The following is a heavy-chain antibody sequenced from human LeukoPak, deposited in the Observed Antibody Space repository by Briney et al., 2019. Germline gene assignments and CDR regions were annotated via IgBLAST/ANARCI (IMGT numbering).Heavy chain of an antibody. V-gene: IGHV3-30*18. Sequence: GGSLRLSCAASGFTFSSYGMHWVRQAPGKGLEWVAVISYDGSNKYYADSVKGRFTISRDNSKNTLYLQMNSLRAEDTAVYYCAKDLRDSSGCLDYWGQGTLVTVSS. D-gene: IGHD6-19*01. CDR2: ISYDGSNK. J-gene: IGHJ4*02. CDR1: GFTFSSYG. CDR3: AKDLRDSSGCLDY.